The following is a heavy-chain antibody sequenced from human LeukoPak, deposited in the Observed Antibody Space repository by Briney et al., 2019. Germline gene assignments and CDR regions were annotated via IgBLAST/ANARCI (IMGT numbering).Heavy chain of an antibody. Sequence: SETLSLTCTVSGDSISSSSYYWGWIRQPPGKGLEWIGSFSYSGNTYYNPSFKSRVTISVDTSKNQFSLKLSSVTAADTAVYYCAAARADFWSGYASGYYYYMDVWGKGTTVTVSS. V-gene: IGHV4-39*07. CDR3: AAARADFWSGYASGYYYYMDV. CDR2: FSYSGNT. D-gene: IGHD3-3*01. CDR1: GDSISSSSYY. J-gene: IGHJ6*03.